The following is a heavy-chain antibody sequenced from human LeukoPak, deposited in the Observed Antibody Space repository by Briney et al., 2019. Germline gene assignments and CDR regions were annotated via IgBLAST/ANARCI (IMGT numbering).Heavy chain of an antibody. CDR1: GYSISSGYY. D-gene: IGHD3-22*01. V-gene: IGHV4-38-2*02. J-gene: IGHJ4*02. CDR3: ARGGGREAMIVVVITSFDY. Sequence: SETLSLTCTVSGYSISSGYYWGWIRQPPGKGLEWIGSIYHSGSTYYNPSLKSRVTISVDTSKNQFSLKLSSVTAADTAVYYCARGGGREAMIVVVITSFDYWGQGTLVTVSS. CDR2: IYHSGST.